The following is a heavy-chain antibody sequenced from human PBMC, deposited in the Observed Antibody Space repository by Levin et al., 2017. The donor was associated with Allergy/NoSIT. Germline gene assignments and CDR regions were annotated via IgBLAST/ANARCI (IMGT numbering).Heavy chain of an antibody. CDR3: AKDFGSSGWYGALGTD. Sequence: GESLKISCAASGFTFSSYAMSWVRQAPGKGLEWVSVISGSGGNTYNADFVKGRFTISRDNSKNTLYLQMNTLRAEDTAVYYCAKDFGSSGWYGALGTDWGQGTLVTVSS. V-gene: IGHV3-23*01. D-gene: IGHD6-19*01. CDR1: GFTFSSYA. J-gene: IGHJ4*02. CDR2: ISGSGGNT.